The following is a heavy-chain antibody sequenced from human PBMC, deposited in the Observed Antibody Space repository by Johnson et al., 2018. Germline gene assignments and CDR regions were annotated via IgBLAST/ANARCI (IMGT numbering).Heavy chain of an antibody. CDR1: GFTFNIYG. Sequence: QVQLVESGGGVVQPGRSLRLSCAASGFTFNIYGMHWVRQAPGKGLEWVAVIWYDGTNQYYADSLKGRFTISRDNSKNTLYPQMNSLRADDTALYYCARGRGADYSHMDVWGQGTTVTVSS. J-gene: IGHJ6*02. V-gene: IGHV3-33*01. CDR2: IWYDGTNQ. CDR3: ARGRGADYSHMDV. D-gene: IGHD4/OR15-4a*01.